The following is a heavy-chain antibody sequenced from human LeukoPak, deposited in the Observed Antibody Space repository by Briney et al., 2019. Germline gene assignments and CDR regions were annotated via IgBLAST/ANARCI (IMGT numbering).Heavy chain of an antibody. Sequence: SVKVSCKASGGTFSSYAISWVRQAPGQGLEWMGGIIPIFGTANYAQKFQGRVTMTTDESTSTAYMELRSLRSEDTAVYYCARGYEDQLLILDYWGQGTLVTVSS. CDR3: ARGYEDQLLILDY. CDR1: GGTFSSYA. J-gene: IGHJ4*02. D-gene: IGHD2-2*01. V-gene: IGHV1-69*05. CDR2: IIPIFGTA.